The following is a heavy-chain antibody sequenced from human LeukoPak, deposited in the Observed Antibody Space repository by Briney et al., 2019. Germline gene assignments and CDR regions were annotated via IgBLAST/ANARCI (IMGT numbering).Heavy chain of an antibody. J-gene: IGHJ5*02. CDR1: GGSFSGYY. CDR3: ARGLSVAGTDWFDP. D-gene: IGHD6-19*01. Sequence: SETLSLTCAVYGGSFSGYYWSWIRQPPGKGLGWIGEINHSGSTNYNPSLKSRVTISVDTSKNQFSLKLSSVTAADTAVYYCARGLSVAGTDWFDPWGQGTLVTVSS. CDR2: INHSGST. V-gene: IGHV4-34*01.